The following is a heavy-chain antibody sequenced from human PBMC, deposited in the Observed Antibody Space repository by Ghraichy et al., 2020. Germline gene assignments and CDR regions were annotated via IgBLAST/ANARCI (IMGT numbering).Heavy chain of an antibody. Sequence: LSLTCAASGFTFSSYAMSWVRQAPGKGLEWVSAISGSGGSTYYADSVKGRFTISRDNSKNTLYLQMNSLRAEDTAVYYCAKDPRGRDGYNGGDWGQGTLVTVSS. CDR3: AKDPRGRDGYNGGD. CDR1: GFTFSSYA. D-gene: IGHD5-24*01. J-gene: IGHJ4*02. V-gene: IGHV3-23*01. CDR2: ISGSGGST.